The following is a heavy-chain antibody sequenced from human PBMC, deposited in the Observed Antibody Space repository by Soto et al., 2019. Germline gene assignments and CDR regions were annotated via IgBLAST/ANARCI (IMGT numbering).Heavy chain of an antibody. V-gene: IGHV4-39*01. CDR3: ACIVSGGYSYGFNYYGMDV. CDR2: IFYSGPT. Sequence: SETLSLTGTVCGGSIGSSSYYWGWIREPRGKGLEWIGSIFYSGPTYYNPSLKSRVTISVDTSKNQFSLKLSSVTAADTAVYYCACIVSGGYSYGFNYYGMDVWGPGTTVT. J-gene: IGHJ6*02. D-gene: IGHD5-18*01. CDR1: GGSIGSSSYY.